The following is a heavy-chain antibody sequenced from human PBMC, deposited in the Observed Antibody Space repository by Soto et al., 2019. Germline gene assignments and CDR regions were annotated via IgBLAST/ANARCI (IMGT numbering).Heavy chain of an antibody. V-gene: IGHV1-69*01. CDR2: IIPIFGTA. D-gene: IGHD2-15*01. Sequence: QVQLVQSGAEVKKPGSSVKVSCNASGGTFSSYAISWVRQAPGQGLEWMGGIIPIFGTANYAQKFQGRVTITADESTSTAYMELSSLRSEDTAVYYCARERYCSGGSCLRYYYGMDVWGQGTTVTVSS. CDR1: GGTFSSYA. J-gene: IGHJ6*02. CDR3: ARERYCSGGSCLRYYYGMDV.